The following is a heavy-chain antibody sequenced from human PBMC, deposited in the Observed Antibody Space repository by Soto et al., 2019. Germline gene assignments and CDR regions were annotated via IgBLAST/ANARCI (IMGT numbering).Heavy chain of an antibody. Sequence: PSQTLSLTCAISGDSFSSNGVAWNWIRQSPSRGLEWLGRTYYRSKWYNDYAVSVKSRITVNPDTSKNQFSLQLSSVTPEDTAVYYWARGKYSCFAVSCQGTIVTVSS. V-gene: IGHV6-1*01. J-gene: IGHJ3*01. D-gene: IGHD2-8*01. CDR1: GDSFSSNGVA. CDR2: TYYRSKWYN. CDR3: ARGKYSCFAV.